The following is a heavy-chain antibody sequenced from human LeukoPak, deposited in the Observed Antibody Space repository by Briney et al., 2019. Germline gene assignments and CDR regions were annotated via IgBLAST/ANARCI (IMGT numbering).Heavy chain of an antibody. D-gene: IGHD4-17*01. CDR1: VDSLMSGLSY. CDR2: VYYIGGS. V-gene: IGHV4-39*01. J-gene: IGHJ4*02. CDR3: ARLCQVTTCAKFEY. Sequence: SEALSLTCTVSVDSLMSGLSYWGWVRQPPREGLTWLGSVYYIGGSFFNASFENRVAMSVDTSKNQFSLKLSSVTAADTATYYCARLCQVTTCAKFEYWGQGILATVSA.